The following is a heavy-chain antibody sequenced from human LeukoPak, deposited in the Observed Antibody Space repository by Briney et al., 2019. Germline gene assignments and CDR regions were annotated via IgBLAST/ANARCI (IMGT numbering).Heavy chain of an antibody. D-gene: IGHD3-22*01. CDR3: ARDPHSSGDAFDI. J-gene: IGHJ3*02. V-gene: IGHV1-18*01. Sequence: ASVKVSCKASGGTFGDYTFSWVRQAPGQGLEWMGWISAYNGNTNYAQKLQGRVTMTTDTSTSTAYMELRSLRSDDTAVYYCARDPHSSGDAFDIWGQGTMVTVSS. CDR2: ISAYNGNT. CDR1: GGTFGDYT.